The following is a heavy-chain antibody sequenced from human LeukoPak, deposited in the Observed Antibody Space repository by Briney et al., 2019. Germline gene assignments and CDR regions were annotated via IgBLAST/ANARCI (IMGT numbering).Heavy chain of an antibody. J-gene: IGHJ4*02. D-gene: IGHD3-22*01. CDR1: GGTFSSYA. CDR3: ARGGGDYDSSGYYYTDFDY. Sequence: ASVKVSCKASGGTFSSYAISWVRQAPGQGLEWMGGIIPIFGTANYAQKFQGRVTITTDESTSTACVELSSLRSEDTAVYYCARGGGDYDSSGYYYTDFDYWGQGTLVTVSS. CDR2: IIPIFGTA. V-gene: IGHV1-69*05.